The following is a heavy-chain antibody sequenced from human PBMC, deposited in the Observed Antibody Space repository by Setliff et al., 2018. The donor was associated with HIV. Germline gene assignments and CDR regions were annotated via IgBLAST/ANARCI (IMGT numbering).Heavy chain of an antibody. CDR1: SSSIRSGGYY. J-gene: IGHJ2*01. CDR2: IYHSGST. CDR3: ARGTPDHEVWYFDL. Sequence: SETLSLTCTVSSSSIRSGGYYWNWIRQHPVKGLEWIGYIYHSGSTYYNPSLKSRVTISVDTSKNQFSLKLSSVTAADTAIYYCARGTPDHEVWYFDLWGRGTLVTVSS. V-gene: IGHV4-31*03.